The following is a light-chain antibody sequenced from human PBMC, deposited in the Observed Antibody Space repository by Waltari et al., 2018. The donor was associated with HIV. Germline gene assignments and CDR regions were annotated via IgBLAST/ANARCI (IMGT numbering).Light chain of an antibody. Sequence: DIVMTQSPLSLPLTPGEPASISCRSSQSLLHSNGYNYLDWYLQKPGQSPQLLIYLGSNRASGVPDRFSGSGSGTDFTLKISRVEAEDVGVYYCMQALQTLWTFGQGTKLEIK. CDR1: QSLLHSNGYNY. CDR3: MQALQTLWT. V-gene: IGKV2-28*01. CDR2: LGS. J-gene: IGKJ2*01.